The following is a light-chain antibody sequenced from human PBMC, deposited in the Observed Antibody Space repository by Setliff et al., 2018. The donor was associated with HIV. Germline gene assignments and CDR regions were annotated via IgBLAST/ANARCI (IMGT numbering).Light chain of an antibody. V-gene: IGLV2-14*03. CDR3: SSYTRSGSTYV. CDR1: GGDIGGYNY. J-gene: IGLJ1*01. Sequence: QSALAQPASVSGSPGQSITVSCTGTGGDIGGYNYVSWFQHHPGKAPKLVIYDVFSRPSGVSPRFSGTKSGNTASLTISGLQAEDEADYYCSSYTRSGSTYVFGTGTTVTVL. CDR2: DVF.